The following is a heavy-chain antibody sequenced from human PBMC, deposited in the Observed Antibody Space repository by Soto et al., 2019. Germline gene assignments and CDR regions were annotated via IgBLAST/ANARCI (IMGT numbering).Heavy chain of an antibody. D-gene: IGHD2-2*01. CDR2: IYPGDSDT. J-gene: IGHJ6*02. CDR1: GYSFTSYW. CDR3: ARTLYCSSTSCRDYYGMDL. Sequence: GESLKISCKVSGYSFTSYWIGWVRQGPGKGLEWMGIIYPGDSDTRYSPSFQGQVTISADKSISTAYLQWSSLKASDTAMYYCARTLYCSSTSCRDYYGMDLWCQGTMVTVSS. V-gene: IGHV5-51*01.